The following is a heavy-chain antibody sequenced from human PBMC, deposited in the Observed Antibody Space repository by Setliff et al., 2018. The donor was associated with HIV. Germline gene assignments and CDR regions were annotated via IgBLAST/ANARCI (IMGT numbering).Heavy chain of an antibody. J-gene: IGHJ6*02. CDR3: ARGHCSGTNCYGVDYYGMDV. CDR2: IFQSYTT. D-gene: IGHD2-2*01. Sequence: SETLSLTCAVSGDSINSRYWWSWVRQPPGKGLEWIGEIFQSYTTNYNPSLKSRVTISVDKSKNQFSPKLTSVTAADTAVYYCARGHCSGTNCYGVDYYGMDVWGQGTTVTVSS. CDR1: GDSINSRYW. V-gene: IGHV4-4*02.